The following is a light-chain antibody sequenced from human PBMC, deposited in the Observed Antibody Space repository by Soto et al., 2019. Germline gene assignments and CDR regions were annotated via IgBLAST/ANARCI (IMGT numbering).Light chain of an antibody. CDR1: QSVLYSSNNKNY. Sequence: DIVMTQSPDSLAVSLGERATINCKSSQSVLYSSNNKNYLAWYQQKPGQPPKLLIYWASTRESGVPDRFSGSGPGTDFALTISSLQAEDGAVYYCQQYYSTPMYTFGQGTKLEIK. J-gene: IGKJ2*01. CDR3: QQYYSTPMYT. CDR2: WAS. V-gene: IGKV4-1*01.